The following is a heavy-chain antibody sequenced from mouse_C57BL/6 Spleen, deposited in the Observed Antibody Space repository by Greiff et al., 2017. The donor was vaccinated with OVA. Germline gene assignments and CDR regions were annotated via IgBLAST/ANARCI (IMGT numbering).Heavy chain of an antibody. Sequence: QVQLQQPGAELVMPGASVKLSCKASGYTFTSYWMHWVKQRPGQGLEWIGEIDPSDSYTNYNQKFKGKSTLTVDKSSSTAYMQLSSLTSEDSAVYDCARDGYYEMDYWGQGTSVTVSA. V-gene: IGHV1-69*01. D-gene: IGHD2-3*01. CDR2: IDPSDSYT. J-gene: IGHJ4*01. CDR3: ARDGYYEMDY. CDR1: GYTFTSYW.